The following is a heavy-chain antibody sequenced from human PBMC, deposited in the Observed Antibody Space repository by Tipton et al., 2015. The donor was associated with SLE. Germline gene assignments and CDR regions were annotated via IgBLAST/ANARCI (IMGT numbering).Heavy chain of an antibody. J-gene: IGHJ4*02. D-gene: IGHD3-22*01. CDR3: ARDYYDSSGYYPFDY. V-gene: IGHV4-59*11. CDR2: IYYSGST. CDR1: GGSISSHY. Sequence: TLSLTCTVSGGSISSHYWSWIRQPPGKGLEWIGYIYYSGSTNYNPSLKSRVTISVDTSKNQFSLKLSSVTAADTAVYYCARDYYDSSGYYPFDYWGQGTLVTVSS.